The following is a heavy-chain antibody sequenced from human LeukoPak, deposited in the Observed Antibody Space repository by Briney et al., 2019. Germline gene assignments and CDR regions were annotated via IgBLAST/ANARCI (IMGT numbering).Heavy chain of an antibody. Sequence: GGSLRLSCAASGFTFSSYSMNWVSQAPGKGREWVSSISISSSYIYYANSGKGRLTIATDNAKKPLYLPMNRLSAEETAVYYCARDRGITMVRGVLDYWGQGTLVTVPS. D-gene: IGHD3-10*01. V-gene: IGHV3-21*01. CDR3: ARDRGITMVRGVLDY. J-gene: IGHJ4*02. CDR1: GFTFSSYS. CDR2: ISISSSYI.